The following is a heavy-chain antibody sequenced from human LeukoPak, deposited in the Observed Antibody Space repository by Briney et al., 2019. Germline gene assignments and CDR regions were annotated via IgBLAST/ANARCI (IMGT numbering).Heavy chain of an antibody. Sequence: GGSLRLSCAASGFTFSSYWMSWVRQAPGKGLEWVANIKQDGSEKYYVDSVKGRFTISRDNAKNSLYLQMNSLRAEDTAVYYCARDIGSSWYGQFDYWGQGTLVTVSS. CDR3: ARDIGSSWYGQFDY. V-gene: IGHV3-7*01. J-gene: IGHJ4*02. D-gene: IGHD6-13*01. CDR1: GFTFSSYW. CDR2: IKQDGSEK.